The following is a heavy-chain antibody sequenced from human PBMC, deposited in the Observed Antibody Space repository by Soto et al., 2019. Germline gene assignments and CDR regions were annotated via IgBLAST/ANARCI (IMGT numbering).Heavy chain of an antibody. CDR2: IYPGDSDT. D-gene: IGHD6-19*01. CDR3: ARRGGSSGSYAFIGSDYYYGMDV. J-gene: IGHJ6*02. CDR1: GYSFTSYW. Sequence: PGESLKISCKGSGYSFTSYWIGWVRQMPGKGLEWMGIIYPGDSDTRYSPSFQGQVTISADKSISTAYLQWSSLKASDTAMYYCARRGGSSGSYAFIGSDYYYGMDVWGQGTTVTVSS. V-gene: IGHV5-51*01.